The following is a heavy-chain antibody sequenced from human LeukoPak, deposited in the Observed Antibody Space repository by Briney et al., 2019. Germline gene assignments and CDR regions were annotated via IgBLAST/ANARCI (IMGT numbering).Heavy chain of an antibody. V-gene: IGHV3-30*18. D-gene: IGHD2-2*02. CDR3: AKDATMGCSSTSCYKGNWFDP. CDR1: GLTFSSYG. J-gene: IGHJ5*02. CDR2: ISYDGSNK. Sequence: GGSLRLPCAASGLTFSSYGMQWVRQAPGKGLEWVAVISYDGSNKYYADSVKGRFTISRDNSKNTLYLQMNSLRAEDTAVCYCAKDATMGCSSTSCYKGNWFDPWGQGTLVTVSS.